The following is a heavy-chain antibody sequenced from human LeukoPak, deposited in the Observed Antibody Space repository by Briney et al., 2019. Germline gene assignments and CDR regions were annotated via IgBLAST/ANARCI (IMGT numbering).Heavy chain of an antibody. Sequence: GGSLRLSCAASGFSFSIYGMSWVRQTPGKGLEWVSSISNNYNTYYAESVKGRFTISRDNAKNSLYLQMNSLRAEDTAVYYCARETHTWNQLPLDYWGQGTLVTVSS. CDR2: ISNNYNT. D-gene: IGHD1-20*01. J-gene: IGHJ4*02. CDR1: GFSFSIYG. V-gene: IGHV3-21*01. CDR3: ARETHTWNQLPLDY.